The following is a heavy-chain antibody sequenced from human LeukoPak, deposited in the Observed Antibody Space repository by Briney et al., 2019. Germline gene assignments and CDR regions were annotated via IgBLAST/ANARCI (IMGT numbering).Heavy chain of an antibody. CDR1: GGSISSSSYY. Sequence: SETLSLTCTVSGGSISSSSYYWGWIRQPPGKGLEWIGSIYYSGSTYYNPSLKRRVTISVDTSKNQFSLKLSSVTAADTAVYYCARLGAARDYWGQGTLVTVSS. CDR3: ARLGAARDY. V-gene: IGHV4-39*01. CDR2: IYYSGST. D-gene: IGHD1-26*01. J-gene: IGHJ4*02.